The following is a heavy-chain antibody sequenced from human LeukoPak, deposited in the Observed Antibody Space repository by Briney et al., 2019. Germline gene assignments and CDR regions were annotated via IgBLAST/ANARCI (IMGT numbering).Heavy chain of an antibody. CDR2: ISRSSSYI. V-gene: IGHV3-21*01. D-gene: IGHD3-10*01. CDR1: GFTFSRYR. J-gene: IGHJ4*02. Sequence: GGSLRLSCAASGFTFSRYRMNWVRQAPARGLAWVSSISRSSSYICYADSVKGRFTIYRDNAKNSLYLQMNSLRAEDTAVYYCARVSRYYYGSGSYYIIDYWGQGTLVTVSS. CDR3: ARVSRYYYGSGSYYIIDY.